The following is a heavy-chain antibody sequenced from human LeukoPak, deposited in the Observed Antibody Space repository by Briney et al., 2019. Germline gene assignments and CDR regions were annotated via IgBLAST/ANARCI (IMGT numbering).Heavy chain of an antibody. CDR3: AKDPDSSGWYPDY. CDR1: GFTFSSYG. Sequence: GGSLRLSCAASGFTFSSYGMHWVRQAPGKGLEGVAFIRYEGSNKYYADSVKGRFTISRDNSKNTLYLQMNSLRAEDTAVYYCAKDPDSSGWYPDYWGQGTLVTVSS. CDR2: IRYEGSNK. D-gene: IGHD6-19*01. V-gene: IGHV3-30*02. J-gene: IGHJ4*02.